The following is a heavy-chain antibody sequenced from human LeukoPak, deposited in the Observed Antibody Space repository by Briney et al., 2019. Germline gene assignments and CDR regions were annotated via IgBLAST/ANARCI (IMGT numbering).Heavy chain of an antibody. Sequence: DPSETLSLTCTVSGGSISSYYWSWIRQPAGKGLEWIGRTYTSGSTNYNPSLKSRVTMSVDTSKNQFSLKLSSVTAADTAVYYCARVGSDYGDYVSDYYMDVWGKGTTVTVSS. D-gene: IGHD4-17*01. V-gene: IGHV4-4*07. CDR2: TYTSGST. J-gene: IGHJ6*03. CDR3: ARVGSDYGDYVSDYYMDV. CDR1: GGSISSYY.